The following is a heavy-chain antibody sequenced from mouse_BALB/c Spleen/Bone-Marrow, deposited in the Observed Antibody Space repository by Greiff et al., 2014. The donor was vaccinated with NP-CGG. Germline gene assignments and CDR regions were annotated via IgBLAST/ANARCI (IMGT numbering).Heavy chain of an antibody. D-gene: IGHD2-4*01. J-gene: IGHJ3*01. CDR2: ILPGSGTT. V-gene: IGHV1-9*01. Sequence: VQLQQSGAELMKPGASVKISCKATGYTFSTYWIEWVKQRPGHGLEWIGEILPGSGTTNYNEKFKGKATFTADTSSNTAYMQLSRLTSEDAAVYYCARLITTGGFAYWGQGTLVTVSA. CDR3: ARLITTGGFAY. CDR1: GYTFSTYW.